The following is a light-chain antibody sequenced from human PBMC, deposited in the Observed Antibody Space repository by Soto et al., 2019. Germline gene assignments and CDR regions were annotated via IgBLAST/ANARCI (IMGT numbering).Light chain of an antibody. CDR3: QQSYSTLIT. CDR2: AAS. CDR1: QSISSY. J-gene: IGKJ5*01. Sequence: DIQMTQSPSSLSASVGDRVTITCRASQSISSYLNWYQQKPGKAPKLLIYAASSLQSGVPSRFSASRSGTDFTLTISSLQPEDFATYYCQQSYSTLITFDQGTRLEIK. V-gene: IGKV1-39*01.